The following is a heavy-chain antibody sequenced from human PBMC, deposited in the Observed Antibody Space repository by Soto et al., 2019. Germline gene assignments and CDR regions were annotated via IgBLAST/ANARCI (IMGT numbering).Heavy chain of an antibody. CDR1: GGSISSYY. CDR3: ARHFNSDYIWGGDRQDPYDI. V-gene: IGHV4-59*08. Sequence: SETLSLTCTVSGGSISSYYWSWIRQPPGKGLEWIGYIYYSGSTNYNPSLKSRVTISVDTSKNQFSLKLSSVTAADTAVYYCARHFNSDYIWGGDRQDPYDICGQGTMVTVSS. D-gene: IGHD3-16*01. J-gene: IGHJ3*02. CDR2: IYYSGST.